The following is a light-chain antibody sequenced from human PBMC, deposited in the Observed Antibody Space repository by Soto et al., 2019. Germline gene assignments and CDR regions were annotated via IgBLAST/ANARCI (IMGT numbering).Light chain of an antibody. CDR3: QQYNSYSPYT. Sequence: DIQMTQSPSTLSASVGDRVTITCRASQSISRWLAWYHQKPGKAPKLLIYKASSLESGVPSRFSGSGSGTEFTFTISSLQPDDFATYYCQQYNSYSPYTFGQGTKLEIK. CDR2: KAS. J-gene: IGKJ2*01. CDR1: QSISRW. V-gene: IGKV1-5*03.